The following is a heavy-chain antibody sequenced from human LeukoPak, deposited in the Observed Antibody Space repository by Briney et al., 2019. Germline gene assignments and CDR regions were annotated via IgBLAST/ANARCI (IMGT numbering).Heavy chain of an antibody. V-gene: IGHV1-69*04. CDR1: GGTFSSYA. CDR2: IVPIFGIA. CDR3: ARDPPPYDIVVVPAAPPDYYYYGMDV. J-gene: IGHJ6*04. Sequence: ASVKVSCKASGGTFSSYAISWVRQAPGQGLEWMGRIVPIFGIANYAQKFQGRVTITADKSTSTAYMELSGLRSEDTAVYYCARDPPPYDIVVVPAAPPDYYYYGMDVWGKGTTVTVSS. D-gene: IGHD2-2*01.